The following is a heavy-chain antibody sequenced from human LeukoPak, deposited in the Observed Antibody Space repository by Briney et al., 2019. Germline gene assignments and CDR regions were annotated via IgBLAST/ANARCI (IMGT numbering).Heavy chain of an antibody. V-gene: IGHV4-61*02. D-gene: IGHD3-3*01. J-gene: IGHJ3*02. Sequence: SQTLSLTCTVSGGSISSGSYYWSWIRQPAGKGLEWIGRIYHSGSTDSNPSLKSRVTISVDTSRNQFSLRLSSVTAADTAVYYCARVLTIRRSGFDIWGQGTMVTVSS. CDR1: GGSISSGSYY. CDR2: IYHSGST. CDR3: ARVLTIRRSGFDI.